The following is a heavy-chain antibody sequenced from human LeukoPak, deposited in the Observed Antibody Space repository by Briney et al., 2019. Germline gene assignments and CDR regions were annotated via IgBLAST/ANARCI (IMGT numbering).Heavy chain of an antibody. D-gene: IGHD2-15*01. J-gene: IGHJ4*02. V-gene: IGHV4-39*07. Sequence: SKTLSLTCTVSGGSISSSSYYWGWIRQPPGKGLEWIGSIYYSGSAYYNPSLKSRVTISVDTSKNQFSLKLSSVTAADTAVYYCALYPRYGLLRPGFDYWGQGTLVTVSS. CDR1: GGSISSSSYY. CDR3: ALYPRYGLLRPGFDY. CDR2: IYYSGSA.